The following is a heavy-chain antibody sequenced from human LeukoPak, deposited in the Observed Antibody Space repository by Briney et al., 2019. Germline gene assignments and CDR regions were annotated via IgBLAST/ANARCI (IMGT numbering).Heavy chain of an antibody. V-gene: IGHV4-39*07. CDR1: GGSISSSSYY. D-gene: IGHD3-22*01. CDR2: IYYSGST. CDR3: ARGPLNLDPGRSGYYYVPYYFDY. J-gene: IGHJ4*02. Sequence: SETLSLTCTVSGGSISSSSYYWGWLRQPPGKGLEWIGSIYYSGSTYYNPSLKSRVTISVDTSKTQFSLKLSSVTAADTAVYYCARGPLNLDPGRSGYYYVPYYFDYWGQGTLVTVSS.